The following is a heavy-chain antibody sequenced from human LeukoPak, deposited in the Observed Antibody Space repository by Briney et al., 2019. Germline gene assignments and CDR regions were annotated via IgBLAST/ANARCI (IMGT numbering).Heavy chain of an antibody. J-gene: IGHJ4*02. CDR1: GYTFTSYG. D-gene: IGHD5-12*01. V-gene: IGHV1-18*01. CDR2: ISADNGDT. Sequence: ASVKVSCKASGYTFTSYGFSWVRQAPGQGLEWMGWISADNGDTNYAQKLQGRVTMTTDTSTSTAYMELRSLRSDDTAVYYCARSSGYDYKGDYWGQGTLVTVSS. CDR3: ARSSGYDYKGDY.